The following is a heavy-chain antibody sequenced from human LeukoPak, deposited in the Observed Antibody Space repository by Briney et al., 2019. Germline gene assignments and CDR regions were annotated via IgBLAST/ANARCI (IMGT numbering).Heavy chain of an antibody. J-gene: IGHJ4*02. V-gene: IGHV4-39*01. CDR2: IYYSGST. Sequence: SETLSLTCAVYGGSFSGYYWGWIRQPPGKGLEWIGSIYYSGSTYYNPSLKSRVTISVDTSKNQFSLKLSSVTAADTAIYYCAGRFLEWLLDYWGQGTLVTVSS. CDR3: AGRFLEWLLDY. D-gene: IGHD3-3*01. CDR1: GGSFSGYY.